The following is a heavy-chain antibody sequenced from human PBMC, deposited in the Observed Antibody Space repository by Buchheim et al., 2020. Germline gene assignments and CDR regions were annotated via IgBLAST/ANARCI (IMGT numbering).Heavy chain of an antibody. V-gene: IGHV1-2*02. D-gene: IGHD6-19*01. Sequence: QVQLVQSGAEVKKPGASVKVSCKASGYTFNGYYMHWVRQAPGQGFEWMGWINPNSGGTNYAQNFQGRVTMTRDTSISTAYMEQSRVRSDSTAVYYCANFGVAVAVTKQWGLLGWGFGYWGQGTL. CDR2: INPNSGGT. CDR1: GYTFNGYY. J-gene: IGHJ4*02. CDR3: ANFGVAVAVTKQWGLLGWGFGY.